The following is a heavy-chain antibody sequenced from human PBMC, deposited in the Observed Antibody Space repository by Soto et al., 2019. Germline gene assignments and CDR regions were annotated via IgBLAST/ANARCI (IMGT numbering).Heavy chain of an antibody. CDR3: ARFPPSYYDFWSGYPRDWYFDL. J-gene: IGHJ2*01. Sequence: QVQLQESGPGLVKPSETLSLTCTVSGGSISSYYWSWIRQPPGKGLEWIGYIYYSGSTNYNPSLKSRVTISVDTSKNQFSLKLSSVTAADTAVYYCARFPPSYYDFWSGYPRDWYFDLWGRGTLVTVSS. CDR1: GGSISSYY. D-gene: IGHD3-3*01. V-gene: IGHV4-59*01. CDR2: IYYSGST.